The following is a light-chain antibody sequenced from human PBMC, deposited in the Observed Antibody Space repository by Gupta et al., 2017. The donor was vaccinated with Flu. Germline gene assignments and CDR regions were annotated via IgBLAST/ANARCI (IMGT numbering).Light chain of an antibody. J-gene: IGLJ3*02. CDR2: DDS. V-gene: IGLV3-21*02. CDR3: QVWDISGDHVV. Sequence: SYVLTQPPSLSVAPGQTASITCGGDDIAYKSVHRYLQRPGQAPVLVVSDDSDRPSGIPERFSGSNSGNTATLTISRVEAGDEADYYCQVWDISGDHVVFGGGTKLTVL. CDR1: DIAYKS.